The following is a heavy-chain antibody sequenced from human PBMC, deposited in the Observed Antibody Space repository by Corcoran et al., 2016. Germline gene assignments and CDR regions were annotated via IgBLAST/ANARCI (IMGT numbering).Heavy chain of an antibody. CDR3: VRNPNSWFDP. CDR2: IYHSGNT. V-gene: IGHV4-38-2*01. Sequence: QVQLQESGPGLVKPSETLSLTCAVSGYSITSGHFWGWVRQPPGKGLEWIANIYHSGNTFSNPSLKSRVTILVDTSKNQVSLKVNSVTAADTAIYYSVRNPNSWFDPWGQGTLVTVSS. J-gene: IGHJ5*02. CDR1: GYSITSGHF.